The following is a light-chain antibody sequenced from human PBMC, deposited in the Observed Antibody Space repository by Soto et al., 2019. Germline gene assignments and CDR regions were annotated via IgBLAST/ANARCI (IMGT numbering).Light chain of an antibody. CDR2: GAS. J-gene: IGKJ4*01. CDR3: QQYSNWPLT. V-gene: IGKV3-15*01. CDR1: QSVSSN. Sequence: EIVMTQSPATLSVSPGEGATLSCRASQSVSSNLAWYQQKPGQAPRLLIFGASTRATGIPARFSGSGSGAEFSLTISALHSEDFAIYYCQQYSNWPLTFGGGTKVDI.